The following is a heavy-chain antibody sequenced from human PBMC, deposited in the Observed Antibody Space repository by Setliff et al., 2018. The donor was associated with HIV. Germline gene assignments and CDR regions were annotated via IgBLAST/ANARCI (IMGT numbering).Heavy chain of an antibody. CDR3: ARVNSDAFDV. Sequence: ASVKVSCKASGYTFTDHYMHWVRQAPGQGLEWMGWINPDSGGTNYAQKFQGRVTMTRDTSISTAYMELSRLRSDDTAVYYCARVNSDAFDVWGQGTKVTVSS. J-gene: IGHJ3*01. CDR2: INPDSGGT. CDR1: GYTFTDHY. V-gene: IGHV1-2*02.